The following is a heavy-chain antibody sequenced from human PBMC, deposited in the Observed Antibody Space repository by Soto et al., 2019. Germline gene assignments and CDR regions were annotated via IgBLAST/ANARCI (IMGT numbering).Heavy chain of an antibody. CDR1: GYTFTSYG. J-gene: IGHJ4*02. CDR3: AREKGDFWSGYSRGYYFDY. V-gene: IGHV1-18*01. D-gene: IGHD3-3*01. Sequence: ASVKVSCKASGYTFTSYGISWVRQAPGQGLEWMGWISAYNGNTNYAQKLQGRVTMTTDTSTSTAYMELRSLRSDDTAVYYCAREKGDFWSGYSRGYYFDYWGQGTLVTVS. CDR2: ISAYNGNT.